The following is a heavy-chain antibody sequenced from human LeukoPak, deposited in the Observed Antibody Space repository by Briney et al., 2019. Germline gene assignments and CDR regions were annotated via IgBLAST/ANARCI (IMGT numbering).Heavy chain of an antibody. CDR2: ISAYNGNT. D-gene: IGHD3-3*01. CDR1: GYTFTSYG. J-gene: IGHJ5*02. V-gene: IGHV1-18*01. CDR3: ARDVVTIFGVVLHNWFDP. Sequence: GASMKVSCKASGYTFTSYGISWVRQAPGQGLEWMGWISAYNGNTNYAQKLQGRVTMTTDTSTSTAYMELRSLRSDDTAVYYCARDVVTIFGVVLHNWFDPWGQGTLVTVSS.